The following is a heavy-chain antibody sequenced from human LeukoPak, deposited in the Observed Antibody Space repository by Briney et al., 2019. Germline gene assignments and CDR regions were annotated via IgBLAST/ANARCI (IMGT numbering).Heavy chain of an antibody. V-gene: IGHV1-2*06. Sequence: GASVKVSCKASGYTFTGYYMHWVRQAPGQGLEWMGRINPNSGGTNYAQKFQGRVTMTRDTSISTAYMELSRLRSDDTAVYYCARAHYDILTGYYPYYFDYWGQGTLVTVSS. CDR2: INPNSGGT. CDR3: ARAHYDILTGYYPYYFDY. D-gene: IGHD3-9*01. J-gene: IGHJ4*02. CDR1: GYTFTGYY.